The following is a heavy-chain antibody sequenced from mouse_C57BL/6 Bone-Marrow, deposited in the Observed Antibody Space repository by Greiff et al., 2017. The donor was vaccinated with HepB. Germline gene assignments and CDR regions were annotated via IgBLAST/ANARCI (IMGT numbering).Heavy chain of an antibody. J-gene: IGHJ2*01. Sequence: QVQLQQSGAELVRPGASVKLSCKASGYTFTDYYINWVKQRPGQGLEWIARIYPGSGNTYYNEKFKGKATLTAEKSSSTAYMQLSSLTSEDSAVYFCARWDDYDVGYWGQGTTLTVSS. V-gene: IGHV1-76*01. D-gene: IGHD2-4*01. CDR1: GYTFTDYY. CDR3: ARWDDYDVGY. CDR2: IYPGSGNT.